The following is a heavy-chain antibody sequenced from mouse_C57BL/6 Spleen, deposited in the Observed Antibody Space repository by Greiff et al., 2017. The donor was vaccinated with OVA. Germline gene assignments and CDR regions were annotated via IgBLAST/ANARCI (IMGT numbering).Heavy chain of an antibody. CDR1: GYSFTDYN. CDR3: ARGTGTYWYFDV. J-gene: IGHJ1*03. Sequence: VHVKQSGPELVKPGASVKISCKASGYSFTDYNMNWVKQSNGKSLEWIGVINPNYGTTSYNQKFKGKATLTVDQSSSTAYMQLNSLTSEDSAVYYCARGTGTYWYFDVWGTGTTVTVSS. D-gene: IGHD4-1*01. CDR2: INPNYGTT. V-gene: IGHV1-39*01.